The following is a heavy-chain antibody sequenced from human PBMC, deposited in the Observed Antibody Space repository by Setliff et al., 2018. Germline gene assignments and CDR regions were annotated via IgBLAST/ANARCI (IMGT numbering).Heavy chain of an antibody. CDR2: IYYTGST. J-gene: IGHJ4*02. V-gene: IGHV4-39*07. Sequence: SETLSLTCTVSGGSISSSSHYWGWIRQPPGKGLEWIGSIYYTGSTYNNPSLESRVTMSVDTSKRQFSLKLGSATAADTAVYYCARDMGQPYYFESWGLGTLVTVSS. D-gene: IGHD1-1*01. CDR3: ARDMGQPYYFES. CDR1: GGSISSSSHY.